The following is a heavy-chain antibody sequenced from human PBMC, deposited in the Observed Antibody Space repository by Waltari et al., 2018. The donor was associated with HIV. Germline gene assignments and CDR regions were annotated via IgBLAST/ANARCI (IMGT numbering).Heavy chain of an antibody. CDR3: ASASRDTAMGAFDI. CDR1: GGTFSNSA. V-gene: IGHV1-69*01. Sequence: QVQPVQSGAEVKKPGSSVKVSCKASGGTFSNSAINWVRQAPGQGLEWMGGINPIFGSPNYAQKFQGRVTITADESTSTVYMKLSSLRSEDTAVYYCASASRDTAMGAFDIWGQGTMVTVSS. J-gene: IGHJ3*02. D-gene: IGHD5-18*01. CDR2: INPIFGSP.